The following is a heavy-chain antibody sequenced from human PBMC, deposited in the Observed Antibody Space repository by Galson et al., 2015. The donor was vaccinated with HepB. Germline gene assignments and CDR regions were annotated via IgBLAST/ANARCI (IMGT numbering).Heavy chain of an antibody. V-gene: IGHV3-7*04. J-gene: IGHJ4*02. CDR3: ARGRVALAPFDY. D-gene: IGHD3-3*02. Sequence: SLRLSCAASGFTFSGYWMSWVRQAPGKGLEWVANINQDASGENYVDSVKGRFTISRDNARNSLHLQMNTLRADDTALYYCARGRVALAPFDYWGQGTLVTVSS. CDR2: INQDASGE. CDR1: GFTFSGYW.